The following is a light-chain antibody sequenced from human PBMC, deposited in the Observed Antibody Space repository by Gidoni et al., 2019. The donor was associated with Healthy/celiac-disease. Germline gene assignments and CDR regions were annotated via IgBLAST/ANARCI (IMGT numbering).Light chain of an antibody. J-gene: IGKJ1*01. V-gene: IGKV1-5*03. CDR1: QSISSW. CDR2: KAS. CDR3: QQYNSYPGT. Sequence: DIQMAQSPSTLSASVGDRVTITCRASQSISSWLAWYQQKPGKAPTLPIYKASSLESGVPSRFSGSGAGTEFTLTISSLQPDDFANYYCQQYNSYPGTFGQGTKVEIK.